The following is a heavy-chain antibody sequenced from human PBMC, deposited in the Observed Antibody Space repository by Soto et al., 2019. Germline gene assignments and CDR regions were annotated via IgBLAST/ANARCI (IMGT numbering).Heavy chain of an antibody. CDR2: IYYSGST. Sequence: QVQLQESGPGLVKPSQTLSLTCTVSGGPISSGGYYWSWIRQHPGKGLEWIGYIYYSGSTYYNPSLKSRVTISVDTSKNQCSLKLSSVTAADTAVYYCARYGNGDYVLDYWGQGTLVTVSS. J-gene: IGHJ4*02. CDR3: ARYGNGDYVLDY. CDR1: GGPISSGGYY. D-gene: IGHD4-17*01. V-gene: IGHV4-31*03.